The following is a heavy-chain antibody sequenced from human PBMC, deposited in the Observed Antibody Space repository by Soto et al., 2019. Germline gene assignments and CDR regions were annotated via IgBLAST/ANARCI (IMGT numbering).Heavy chain of an antibody. CDR3: GRVVEGATRHTDLDS. CDR2: VYYSGGA. Sequence: PSETLSLTCTVSGVSIHNSHSFWGWIRQPPGKGLEFIGTVYYSGGAHYNSSLKSRVTISVDTANNQVSLRMRSLTAADTAVYYCGRVVEGATRHTDLDSGGQGTLVTSPQ. CDR1: GVSIHNSHSF. D-gene: IGHD2-21*01. V-gene: IGHV4-39*01. J-gene: IGHJ5*01.